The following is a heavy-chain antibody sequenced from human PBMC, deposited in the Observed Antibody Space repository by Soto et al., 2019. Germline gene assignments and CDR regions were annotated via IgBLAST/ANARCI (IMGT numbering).Heavy chain of an antibody. CDR3: AKLWGSYFES. Sequence: TGGSLRLSCSASGFSVNNNYMTWVRQAPGRRPEWVAVIYTRGTTHYADFATGRFTFSRDNSKNTLYLQMDSLRPEDTAVYYCAKLWGSYFESWGPGTLVTVSS. CDR1: GFSVNNNY. J-gene: IGHJ4*02. CDR2: IYTRGTT. D-gene: IGHD2-21*01. V-gene: IGHV3-53*01.